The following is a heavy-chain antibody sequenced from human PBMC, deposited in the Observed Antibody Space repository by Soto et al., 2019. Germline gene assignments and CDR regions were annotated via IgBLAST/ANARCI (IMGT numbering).Heavy chain of an antibody. CDR1: GGSISSYY. CDR3: ASDTGTTRDYYYYYMDV. J-gene: IGHJ6*03. Sequence: SETLSLTCTVSGGSISSYYWSWIRQPPGKGLEWIGYIYYSGSTNYNPSLKSRVTISVDTSKNQFSLKLSSVTAADTAVYYCASDTGTTRDYYYYYMDVWGKGTTVTVSS. V-gene: IGHV4-59*08. CDR2: IYYSGST. D-gene: IGHD1-7*01.